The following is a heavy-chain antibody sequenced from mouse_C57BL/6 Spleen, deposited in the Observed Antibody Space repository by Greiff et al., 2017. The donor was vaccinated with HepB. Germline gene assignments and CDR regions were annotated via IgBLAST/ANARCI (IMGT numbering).Heavy chain of an antibody. D-gene: IGHD1-1*02. CDR3: ERGDYGGLAY. CDR1: GYTFTTYP. J-gene: IGHJ3*01. CDR2: FNPYNDDT. V-gene: IGHV1-47*01. Sequence: VQLQQSGADLVKPGASVKLSCTASGYTFTTYPLAWMHQNPGKSLEWIGNFNPYNDDTKYNENFKCQTTLTVEKSSSTVYLELSLLTADDSAVFYRERGDYGGLAYWGQGTPVTVSA.